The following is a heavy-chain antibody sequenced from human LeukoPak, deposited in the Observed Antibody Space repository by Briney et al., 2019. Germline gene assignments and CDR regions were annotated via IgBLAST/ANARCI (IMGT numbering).Heavy chain of an antibody. CDR1: AGSVGSTTYY. D-gene: IGHD5-24*01. Sequence: PSQTLSLTCTLSAGSVGSTTYYSGWIRHPPGKGLEWIGHIDYRGTTYYNPSLKSRVTISVDTSKNQISLKLSSATAADTAVYYCARGARAGYNLEPFDNWGQGTLVTVSS. J-gene: IGHJ4*02. CDR3: ARGARAGYNLEPFDN. CDR2: IDYRGTT. V-gene: IGHV4-39*07.